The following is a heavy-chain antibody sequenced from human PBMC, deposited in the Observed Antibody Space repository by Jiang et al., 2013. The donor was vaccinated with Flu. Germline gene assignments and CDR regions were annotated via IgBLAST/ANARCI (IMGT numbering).Heavy chain of an antibody. V-gene: IGHV4-59*01. Sequence: KPSETLSLTCTVSGGSISSYYWSWIRQPPGKGLEWIGYIYYSGSTNYNPSLKSRVTISVDTSKNQFSLKLSSVTAADTAVYYCARARSTMVREDAFDIWGQGTMVTVSS. CDR2: IYYSGST. CDR1: GGSISSYY. CDR3: ARARSTMVREDAFDI. D-gene: IGHD3-10*01. J-gene: IGHJ3*02.